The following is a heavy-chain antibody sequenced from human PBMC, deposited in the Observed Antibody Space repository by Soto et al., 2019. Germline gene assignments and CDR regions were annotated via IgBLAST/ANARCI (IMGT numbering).Heavy chain of an antibody. CDR1: GYTFTGYY. J-gene: IGHJ5*02. V-gene: IGHV1-2*02. D-gene: IGHD6-6*01. Sequence: QVQLVQSGAEVKKPGASVKVSCKASGYTFTGYYMHWVRQAPGQGLEWMGWINPNSGGTNYAQKFQGRVTMTRDTSISTAYMELSRLRSDDTAVYYCARGGGRRSSSSGLNWFDPWGQGTLVTVSS. CDR3: ARGGGRRSSSSGLNWFDP. CDR2: INPNSGGT.